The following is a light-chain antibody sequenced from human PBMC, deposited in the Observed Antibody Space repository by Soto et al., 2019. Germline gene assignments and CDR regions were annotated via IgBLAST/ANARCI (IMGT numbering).Light chain of an antibody. CDR2: DAS. CDR1: QDISSS. CDR3: HQAHSFPFT. V-gene: IGKV1-12*01. Sequence: DIQMTQSPSAVSASVGDRVTITCRASQDISSSLAWYQQKPGKAPKLLISDASRLQSGVPSTFSGSGSGTDFSLTISSLQPEDFATYYCHQAHSFPFTFGPGTMVDIK. J-gene: IGKJ3*01.